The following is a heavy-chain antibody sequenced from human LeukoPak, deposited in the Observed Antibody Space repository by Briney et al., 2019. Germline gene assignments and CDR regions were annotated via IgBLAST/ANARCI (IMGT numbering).Heavy chain of an antibody. CDR2: ISGNGGST. CDR1: GFRFGAYA. Sequence: GGSLRLSCAASGFRFGAYAMSWVRQAPGKGPEWVSSISGNGGSTEYADSVKGRFTISRDNSKNTLYLQMNSLRADDTAVYFCAKDSDSVLVTAIFDSWGQGSLVTVSS. V-gene: IGHV3-23*01. CDR3: AKDSDSVLVTAIFDS. J-gene: IGHJ4*02. D-gene: IGHD2-21*02.